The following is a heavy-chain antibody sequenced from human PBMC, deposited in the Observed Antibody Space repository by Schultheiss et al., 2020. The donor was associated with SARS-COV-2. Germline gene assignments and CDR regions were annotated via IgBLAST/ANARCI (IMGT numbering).Heavy chain of an antibody. CDR3: ARDPILRGPAWTFDY. V-gene: IGHV4-61*01. CDR1: GGSVSSGSYY. CDR2: IYYSGST. D-gene: IGHD3/OR15-3a*01. J-gene: IGHJ4*02. Sequence: SETLSLTCTVSGGSVSSGSYYWSWIRQPPGKGLEWIGYIYYSGSTNYNPSLKSRVTISVDTSKNQFSLKLSSVTAADTAVYYGARDPILRGPAWTFDYWGQGTLVTVSS.